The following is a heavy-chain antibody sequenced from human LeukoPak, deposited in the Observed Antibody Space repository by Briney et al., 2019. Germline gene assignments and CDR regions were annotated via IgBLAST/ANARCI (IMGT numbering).Heavy chain of an antibody. V-gene: IGHV1-46*01. CDR1: GYTFTSYY. J-gene: IGHJ4*02. D-gene: IGHD2/OR15-2a*01. CDR3: ARHKEVGDYYYFDY. Sequence: ASVKVSCKASGYTFTSYYMHWVRQAPGQGREWMGIINPSGGSTSYTQKFQGRVTMTRDTSTTTVYMELSSLRSQDTAVYYCARHKEVGDYYYFDYWGQGTLVTVSS. CDR2: INPSGGST.